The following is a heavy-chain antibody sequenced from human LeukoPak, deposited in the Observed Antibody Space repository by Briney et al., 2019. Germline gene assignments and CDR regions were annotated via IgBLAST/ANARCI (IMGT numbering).Heavy chain of an antibody. CDR1: GFTLCNYS. V-gene: IGHV3-74*01. Sequence: GGSLRLSCVASGFTLCNYSMHWVCDPLRKGLLWVSRIYVDGRTTNYADSVKGRFTISRDNAKNTVYLEMNSLSVEDTATYYCIRDFRSADLWGQGTLVTVTS. CDR3: IRDFRSADL. CDR2: IYVDGRTT. J-gene: IGHJ5*02.